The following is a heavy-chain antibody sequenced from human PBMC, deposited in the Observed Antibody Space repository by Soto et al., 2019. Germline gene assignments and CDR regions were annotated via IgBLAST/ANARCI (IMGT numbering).Heavy chain of an antibody. CDR1: SGSISSSDFY. V-gene: IGHV4-39*01. CDR3: AVVDSTGNWFDP. Sequence: SETLSLTCTVSSGSISSSDFYWGWLRQTPGKGLEFIGSMYYSGTTYYNPSLKSRVTISVDTSKNQFTLKLISVTAADTAVYYCAVVDSTGNWFDPWGEGALVTVSS. D-gene: IGHD6-25*01. CDR2: MYYSGTT. J-gene: IGHJ5*02.